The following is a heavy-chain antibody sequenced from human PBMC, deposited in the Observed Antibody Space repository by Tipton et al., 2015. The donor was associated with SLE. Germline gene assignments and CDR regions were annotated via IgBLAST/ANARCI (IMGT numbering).Heavy chain of an antibody. Sequence: TLSLTCAVYGGSFSGYYWSWIRQPPGKGLEWIGEINQSGSTNHNPSLKSRVTISLDTSKNQFSLKLNSVTAADTAVYYCARGLGTVTTRAFDIWDQGTMVTVSS. CDR3: ARGLGTVTTRAFDI. CDR2: INQSGST. CDR1: GGSFSGYY. V-gene: IGHV4-34*01. D-gene: IGHD4-17*01. J-gene: IGHJ3*02.